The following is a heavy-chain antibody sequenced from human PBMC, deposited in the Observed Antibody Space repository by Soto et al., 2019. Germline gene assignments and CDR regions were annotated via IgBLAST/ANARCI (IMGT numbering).Heavy chain of an antibody. CDR3: ARAQGCNWTGNDH. CDR2: ISGSLVTP. V-gene: IGHV3-48*01. J-gene: IGHJ4*02. Sequence: EVQLVESGGGLVQPGGSLRLSCADSGFTCRDYSMNWFRQAPGKGLVLISSISGSLVTPHYAYSVKGRFTGSRDNAKNSLFLQINSLRAEDTAVYCCARAQGCNWTGNDHWGQGTLVTVSS. D-gene: IGHD1-20*01. CDR1: GFTCRDYS.